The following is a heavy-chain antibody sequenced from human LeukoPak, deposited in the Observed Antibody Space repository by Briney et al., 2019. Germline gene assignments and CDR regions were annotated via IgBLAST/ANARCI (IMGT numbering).Heavy chain of an antibody. CDR2: IYRFGNT. CDR1: GDSISSDY. J-gene: IGHJ1*01. CDR3: AGRGQRYFRD. V-gene: IGHV4-4*08. Sequence: SETLSLTCTVSGDSISSDYWSWLRQPPGKGLEWIGYIYRFGNTNYNPSLMRRVTISLDTSKKQLSLNLTSVTAADTAVYYCAGRGQRYFRDCGHGTLVTVSS.